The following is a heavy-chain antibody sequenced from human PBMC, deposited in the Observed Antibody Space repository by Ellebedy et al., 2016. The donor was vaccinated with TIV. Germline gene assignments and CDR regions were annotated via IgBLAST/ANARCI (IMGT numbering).Heavy chain of an antibody. J-gene: IGHJ5*02. CDR1: GYTFGDYD. D-gene: IGHD4-17*01. Sequence: AASVKVSCKASGYTFGDYDINWVRQAPGQGLEWMGWMNPTSGNTGYAQKFQGRVTITRNTAISTFYMELRSLRSEDTAVYYCARARGVYGEKDYEYWFGPWGQGTLVTVSS. CDR3: ARARGVYGEKDYEYWFGP. V-gene: IGHV1-8*03. CDR2: MNPTSGNT.